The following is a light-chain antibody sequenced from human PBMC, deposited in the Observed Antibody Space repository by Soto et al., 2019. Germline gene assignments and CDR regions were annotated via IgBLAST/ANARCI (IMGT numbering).Light chain of an antibody. CDR1: QSVGSS. CDR3: QQRSNWPLT. V-gene: IGKV3-11*01. CDR2: DVS. J-gene: IGKJ4*01. Sequence: EIVLTQSPATLSLSPGERATLSCRASQSVGSSLAWYQQRPGQAPRLLIYDVSNRATGIPARFSGSGSGTHFTLSISSLAPADFAVYYCQQRSNWPLTFGGGTKVEIK.